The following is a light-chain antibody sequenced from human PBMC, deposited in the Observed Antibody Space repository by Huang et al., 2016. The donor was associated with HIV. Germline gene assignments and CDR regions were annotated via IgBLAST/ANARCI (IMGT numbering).Light chain of an antibody. CDR3: QQLHNYPVT. CDR1: QDISTS. J-gene: IGKJ5*01. CDR2: AAS. Sequence: AVQLTQFPSSLSASVGDRVVITCRASQDISTSLAWYQQKPWMAPKLLISAASKLQSVVSTLFSGDSAGEYFTLFIANLQPEDVATYFCQQLHNYPVTFGRGTRLDIK. V-gene: IGKV1D-13*01.